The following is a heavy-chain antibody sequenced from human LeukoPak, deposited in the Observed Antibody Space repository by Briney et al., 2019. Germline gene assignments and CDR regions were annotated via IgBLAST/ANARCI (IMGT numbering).Heavy chain of an antibody. D-gene: IGHD4-11*01. Sequence: PGGSLRLSCAASGFSFSCYGMHWVRQAPGKGLEWVSSIRSSGSNEYYADSVKGRFTISRDNSKNTLYLQMNSLRAEDTAVYYCAKRGMTTVTSPPYRGYYMGVWGKGTTVTVSS. CDR1: GFSFSCYG. J-gene: IGHJ6*03. V-gene: IGHV3-30*02. CDR3: AKRGMTTVTSPPYRGYYMGV. CDR2: IRSSGSNE.